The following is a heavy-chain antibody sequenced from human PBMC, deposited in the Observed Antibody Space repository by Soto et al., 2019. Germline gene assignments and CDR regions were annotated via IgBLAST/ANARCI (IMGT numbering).Heavy chain of an antibody. CDR1: GYTFTSYG. D-gene: IGHD6-13*01. V-gene: IGHV1-18*01. CDR2: ISAYNGNT. CDR3: ARIAAAGTGWSGAYYYYGMDV. Sequence: ASVKVSFKASGYTFTSYGIIWLRQAPGQGLEWMGWISAYNGNTNYAQKLQGRVTMTTDTSTSTAYMELRSLRSDDKAVYYCARIAAAGTGWSGAYYYYGMDVWGQGTTVTVSS. J-gene: IGHJ6*02.